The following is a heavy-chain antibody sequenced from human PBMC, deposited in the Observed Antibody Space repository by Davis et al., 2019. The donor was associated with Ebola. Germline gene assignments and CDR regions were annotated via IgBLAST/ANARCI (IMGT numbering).Heavy chain of an antibody. CDR2: IGHATGAA. D-gene: IGHD3-22*01. CDR1: AFPLNGYR. Sequence: PGRSLTPSCAASAFPLNGYRMNWVRQVPGKGLEWVANIGHATGAAYYADSVKGRFTISRDIAKNSLYLQMNSLRAEDTAVYYCARDRGWLAHDYWGRGTLVTVSS. CDR3: ARDRGWLAHDY. V-gene: IGHV3-48*01. J-gene: IGHJ4*02.